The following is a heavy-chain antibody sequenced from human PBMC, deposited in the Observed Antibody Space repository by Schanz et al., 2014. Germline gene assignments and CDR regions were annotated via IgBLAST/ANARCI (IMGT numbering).Heavy chain of an antibody. CDR1: GFTFSSYG. V-gene: IGHV3-NL1*01. Sequence: QVQLVESGGGVVQPGRSLRLSCAASGFTFSSYGMHWVRQPPGKGLEWVSGLTEGGGGTYYTDAVKGRFTISRDNSNNTVYLQMNGLRAEDTAVFYCARDGAELYYFDDWGQGTLVTVSS. J-gene: IGHJ4*02. CDR3: ARDGAELYYFDD. D-gene: IGHD1-1*01. CDR2: LTEGGGGT.